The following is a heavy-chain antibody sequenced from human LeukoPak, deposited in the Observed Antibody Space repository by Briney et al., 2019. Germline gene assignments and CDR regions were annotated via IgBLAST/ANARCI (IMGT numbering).Heavy chain of an antibody. V-gene: IGHV4-59*01. Sequence: PETLSLTCTVSGGSISSYCWSWIRQPPGKGLEWIGYIYYSGSTNYNPSLKSRVTISVDTSKNQFSLKLSSVTAADTAVYYCARGLPPPADYWGQGTLVTVSS. CDR1: GGSISSYC. CDR2: IYYSGST. J-gene: IGHJ4*02. D-gene: IGHD1-14*01. CDR3: ARGLPPPADY.